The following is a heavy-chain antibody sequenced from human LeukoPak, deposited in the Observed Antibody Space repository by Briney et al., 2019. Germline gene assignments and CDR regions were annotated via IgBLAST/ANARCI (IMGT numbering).Heavy chain of an antibody. J-gene: IGHJ6*03. CDR3: ARGLLWFGESSDTYYYYYYMDV. CDR1: GYTFTSYG. CDR2: ISAYNGNT. V-gene: IGHV1-18*01. Sequence: ASVKVSCKASGYTFTSYGISWVRQAPGQGLEWMGWISAYNGNTNYAQKLQGRVTMTTDTSTSTAYMELSSLRSEDTAVYYCARGLLWFGESSDTYYYYYYMDVWGKGTTVTISS. D-gene: IGHD3-10*01.